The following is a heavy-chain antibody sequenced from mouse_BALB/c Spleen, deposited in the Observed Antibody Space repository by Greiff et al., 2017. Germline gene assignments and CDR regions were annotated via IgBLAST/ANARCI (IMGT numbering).Heavy chain of an antibody. CDR2: INPYNGAT. V-gene: IGHV1-31*01. Sequence: EVKLVESGPELVKPGASVKISCKASGYSFTGYYMHWVKQSHVKSLEWIGRINPYNGATSYNQNFKDKASLTVDKSSSTAYMELHSLTSEDSAVYYCARWGSSHFDYWGQGTTLTVSS. D-gene: IGHD1-1*01. J-gene: IGHJ2*01. CDR1: GYSFTGYY. CDR3: ARWGSSHFDY.